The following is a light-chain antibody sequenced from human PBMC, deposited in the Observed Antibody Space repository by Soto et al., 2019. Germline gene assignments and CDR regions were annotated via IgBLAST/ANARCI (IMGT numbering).Light chain of an antibody. J-gene: IGKJ2*01. CDR2: GAS. V-gene: IGKV3-20*01. Sequence: ESVLTQSPGTLSLCPGERATLSCRASQSVSSSYLAWYQQKPGQAPRLLIYGASNRATGIPDRFSGSGSGTDFTLTISRLEPEDFAVYYCQQPYTFGQGTKLEIK. CDR3: QQPYT. CDR1: QSVSSSY.